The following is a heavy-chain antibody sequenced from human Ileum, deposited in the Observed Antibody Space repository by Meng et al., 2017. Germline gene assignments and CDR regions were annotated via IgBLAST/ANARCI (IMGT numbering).Heavy chain of an antibody. Sequence: SETLYLTCSVSGGSITSSSYYWGWFRQPPGKGLEWIWSIYYTGSTYYNPSLKSRVTISLDTSKIRFSLNLSSVTTADTAVYYCARDLINMIQTADAFDIWGQGTLVTVSS. J-gene: IGHJ3*02. D-gene: IGHD3-22*01. CDR3: ARDLINMIQTADAFDI. CDR1: GGSITSSSYY. CDR2: IYYTGST. V-gene: IGHV4-39*07.